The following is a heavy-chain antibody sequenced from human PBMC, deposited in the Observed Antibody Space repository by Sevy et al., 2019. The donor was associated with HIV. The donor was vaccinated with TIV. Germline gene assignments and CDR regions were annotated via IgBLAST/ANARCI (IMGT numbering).Heavy chain of an antibody. Sequence: GGSLRLSCAASGFTFSRYSMNWVRQAPGKGLEWVSSISSSGYYIYYADSVEGRFTMSGDNTKNSLSLQMNSLRAEDTAVYYCARDYTSSWYGGDFDIWGQGTMVTVSS. J-gene: IGHJ3*02. CDR3: ARDYTSSWYGGDFDI. CDR2: ISSSGYYI. D-gene: IGHD6-13*01. V-gene: IGHV3-21*01. CDR1: GFTFSRYS.